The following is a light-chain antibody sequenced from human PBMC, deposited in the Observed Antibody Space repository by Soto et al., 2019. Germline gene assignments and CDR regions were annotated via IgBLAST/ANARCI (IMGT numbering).Light chain of an antibody. V-gene: IGLV1-40*01. J-gene: IGLJ1*01. CDR2: GNT. CDR1: SSNIGSTYD. Sequence: QSVLTQPPKVSGAPGQRVTISCTGSSSNIGSTYDVQWYQQLPGTAPKLLSHGNTDRPSGVPDRFSGSKSGTSASLAITGLLADDEADYYCQSYVDCLSVHYGFGTVTKVTVL. CDR3: QSYVDCLSVHYG.